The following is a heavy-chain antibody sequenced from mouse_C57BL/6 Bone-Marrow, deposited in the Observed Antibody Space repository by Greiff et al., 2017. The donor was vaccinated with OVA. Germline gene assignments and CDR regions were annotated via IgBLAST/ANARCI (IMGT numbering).Heavy chain of an antibody. V-gene: IGHV1-4*01. D-gene: IGHD3-3*01. CDR3: ARGDPSFAY. Sequence: QVQLQQSGAELARPGASVKMSCKASGYTFTSYTMHWVKQRPGQGLEWIGYINPSSGYTKYNQKFKDKDTLTANKSSITAYMQLSSLTSEDSAVYYCARGDPSFAYWGQGTMVTVSA. CDR1: GYTFTSYT. CDR2: INPSSGYT. J-gene: IGHJ3*01.